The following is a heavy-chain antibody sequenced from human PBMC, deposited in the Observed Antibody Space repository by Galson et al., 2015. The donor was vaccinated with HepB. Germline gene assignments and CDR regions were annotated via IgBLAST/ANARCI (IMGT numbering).Heavy chain of an antibody. D-gene: IGHD3-9*01. CDR2: ISGSGGST. V-gene: IGHV3-23*01. Sequence: SLRLSCAASGFTFSSYAVSWVRQAPGKGLEWVSAISGSGGSTYYADSVKGRFTISRDNSKNTLYLQMNSLRAEDTAVYYCAKDSRYFDWLPLDYWGQGTLVTVPS. CDR3: AKDSRYFDWLPLDY. J-gene: IGHJ4*02. CDR1: GFTFSSYA.